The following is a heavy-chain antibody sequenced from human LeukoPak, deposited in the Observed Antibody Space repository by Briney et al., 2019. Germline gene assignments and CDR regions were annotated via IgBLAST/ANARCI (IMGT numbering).Heavy chain of an antibody. CDR2: IIPIFGTA. V-gene: IGHV1-69*05. CDR1: GGTFSSYA. CDR3: AGGGHYDSSGYHLSEYFQH. J-gene: IGHJ1*01. Sequence: ASVKVSCKASGGTFSSYAISWVRQAPGQGLEWMGGIIPIFGTANYAQKFQGRVTITTDESTSPAYLALSSLRSEDTAVYSCAGGGHYDSSGYHLSEYFQHWGQGTLVTVSS. D-gene: IGHD3-22*01.